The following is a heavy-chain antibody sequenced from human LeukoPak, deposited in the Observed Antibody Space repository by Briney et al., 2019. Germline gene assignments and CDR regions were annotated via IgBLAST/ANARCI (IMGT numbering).Heavy chain of an antibody. CDR3: ARDYCSSTSCYSIFTGFDP. D-gene: IGHD2-2*02. V-gene: IGHV1-2*02. CDR1: GYTFTGYS. Sequence: GASVKVSCKASGYTFTGYSMHWVRQAPGQGLEWMGWINPNSGGTNYAQKFQGRVTMTRDTSISTAYMELSRLRSDDTAVYYCARDYCSSTSCYSIFTGFDPWGQGTLVTVSS. CDR2: INPNSGGT. J-gene: IGHJ5*02.